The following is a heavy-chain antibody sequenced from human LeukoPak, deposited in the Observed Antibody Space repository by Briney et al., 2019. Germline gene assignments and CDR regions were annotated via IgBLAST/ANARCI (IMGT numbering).Heavy chain of an antibody. CDR3: ARGRSTYYYDSSGMD. D-gene: IGHD3-22*01. J-gene: IGHJ4*02. V-gene: IGHV1-18*01. CDR1: GYTFTSYG. CDR2: ISAYNGNT. Sequence: GASVKVSCKASGYTFTSYGISWVRQAPGQGLEWMGWISAYNGNTNYAQKLQGRVTMTTDTSTSTAYMELRSLRSDDTAVYYCARGRSTYYYDSSGMDWGQGTLVTVSS.